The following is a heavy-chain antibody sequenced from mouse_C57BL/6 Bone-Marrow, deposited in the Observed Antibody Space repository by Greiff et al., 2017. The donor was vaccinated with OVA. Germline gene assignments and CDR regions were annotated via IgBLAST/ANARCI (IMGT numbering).Heavy chain of an antibody. CDR2: ISSGGSYT. V-gene: IGHV5-6*01. D-gene: IGHD4-1*01. J-gene: IGHJ4*01. CDR1: GFTFSSYG. CDR3: ARHNWDDYYAMDY. Sequence: EVKLVESGGDLVKPGGSLKLSCAASGFTFSSYGMSWVRQTPDKRLEWVATISSGGSYTYYPDSVKGRFTISRDNAKNTLYLQMSSLKSEDTAMYYCARHNWDDYYAMDYWGQGTSVTVSS.